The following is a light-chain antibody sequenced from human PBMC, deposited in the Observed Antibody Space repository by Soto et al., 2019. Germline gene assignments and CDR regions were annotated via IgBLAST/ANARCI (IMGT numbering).Light chain of an antibody. CDR3: SSYTSSSTYV. CDR1: SSDVGGYNY. CDR2: DVS. V-gene: IGLV2-14*03. J-gene: IGLJ1*01. Sequence: QSVLTQPASVSGSPGQSITISCTGTSSDVGGYNYVSWYQQHPGKAPKLMIYDVSNRPSGVSNRFSGSKSGNTASLTISGLQADYEADYYCSSYTSSSTYVFGTGTKVNVL.